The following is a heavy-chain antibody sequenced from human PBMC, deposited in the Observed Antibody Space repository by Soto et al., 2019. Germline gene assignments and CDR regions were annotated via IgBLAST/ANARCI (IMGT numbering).Heavy chain of an antibody. D-gene: IGHD6-6*01. CDR3: AKDIAAVDY. J-gene: IGHJ4*02. CDR2: ISYDGSNK. V-gene: IGHV3-30*18. Sequence: QVQLVESGGGVVQPGRSLRLSCAASEFTFSSYGMHWVRQAPGKGLEWVAVISYDGSNKYYADSVKGRFTISRDNSKNTLYLQMNSLRAEDTAVYYCAKDIAAVDYWGQGTLVTVSS. CDR1: EFTFSSYG.